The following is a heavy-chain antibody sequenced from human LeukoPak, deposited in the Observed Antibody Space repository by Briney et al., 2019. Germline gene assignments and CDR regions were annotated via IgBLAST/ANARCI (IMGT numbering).Heavy chain of an antibody. Sequence: ASVKVSCEASGYTFTSYGISWVRQAPGQGLEWMGWISAYNGNTNYAQKLQGRVTMTTDTPTSTAYMELRSLRSDDTAVYYCARGPPAVAHFYYFDYWGQGTLVTVSS. V-gene: IGHV1-18*01. CDR2: ISAYNGNT. J-gene: IGHJ4*02. D-gene: IGHD3-3*02. CDR3: ARGPPAVAHFYYFDY. CDR1: GYTFTSYG.